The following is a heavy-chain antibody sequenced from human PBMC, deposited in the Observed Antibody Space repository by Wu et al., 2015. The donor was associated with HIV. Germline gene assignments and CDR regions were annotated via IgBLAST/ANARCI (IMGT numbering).Heavy chain of an antibody. Sequence: QVQLVQSGAEVKKPGSSVKVSCKASGGTFSSYAISWVRQAPGQGLEWMGGIIPIFGTANYAQKFQGRVTITADESTSTAYMELSSLRSEDTAVYYCARRGCLVAVRSGRGWRGGLNYYYYSWDV. CDR1: GGTFSSYA. CDR3: ARRGCLVAVRSGRGWRGGLNYYYYSWDV. CDR2: IIPIFGTA. V-gene: IGHV1-69*12. J-gene: IGHJ6*01. D-gene: IGHD6-19*01.